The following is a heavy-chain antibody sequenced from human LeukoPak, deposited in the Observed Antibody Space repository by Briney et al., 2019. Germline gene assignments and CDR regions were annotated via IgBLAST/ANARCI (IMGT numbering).Heavy chain of an antibody. J-gene: IGHJ4*02. V-gene: IGHV3-30*02. CDR1: GFTFSNYG. D-gene: IGHD6-19*01. CDR2: IQYDGSNK. Sequence: GGSLRLSCAASGFTFSNYGMYWVRQAPGKGLEWLAYIQYDGSNKYYADSVKGRFTISRDNSKSTLYLQMNSLRAEDTAVYYCARVRNVNSVAGTVDYWGQGTLVTVSS. CDR3: ARVRNVNSVAGTVDY.